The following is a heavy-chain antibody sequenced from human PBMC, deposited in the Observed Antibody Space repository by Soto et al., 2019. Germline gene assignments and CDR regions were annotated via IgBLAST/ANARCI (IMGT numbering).Heavy chain of an antibody. Sequence: AGGSLRLSCAASGFTFSSYAMSWVRQAPGKGLEWVSAISGSGVSTYYADSVKGRFTISRDNSKNTLYLQLNSLRVEDTAVYYCARGNNGMDVWGQGTTVTVSS. CDR3: ARGNNGMDV. CDR1: GFTFSSYA. V-gene: IGHV3-23*01. J-gene: IGHJ6*02. CDR2: ISGSGVST.